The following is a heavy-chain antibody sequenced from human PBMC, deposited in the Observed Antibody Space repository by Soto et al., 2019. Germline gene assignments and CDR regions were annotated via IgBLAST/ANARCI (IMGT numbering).Heavy chain of an antibody. D-gene: IGHD1-7*01. CDR1: GGSISSSSYY. J-gene: IGHJ5*02. V-gene: IGHV4-39*01. CDR3: ARRFVITGTTLRSPGWFDP. CDR2: IYYSGST. Sequence: SETLSLTCTVSGGSISSSSYYWGWIRQPPGKGLEWIGSIYYSGSTYYNPSLKSRVTISVDTSKNQFSLKLSSVTAADTAVYYCARRFVITGTTLRSPGWFDPWGQGTLVTVSS.